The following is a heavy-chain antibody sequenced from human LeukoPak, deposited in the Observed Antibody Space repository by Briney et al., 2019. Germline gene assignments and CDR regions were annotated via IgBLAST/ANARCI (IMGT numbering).Heavy chain of an antibody. J-gene: IGHJ4*02. V-gene: IGHV4-34*01. CDR1: GGSLSGYY. D-gene: IGHD6-19*01. Sequence: SETLSLTCAVYGGSLSGYYWSWIRQPPGKGLEWIWEINHSGSTNYNPSLKSRVTISVDTAKNQLSLKLSSMPAADTAVYYCARQWLVSHLFDYWGQGTLVTVSS. CDR2: INHSGST. CDR3: ARQWLVSHLFDY.